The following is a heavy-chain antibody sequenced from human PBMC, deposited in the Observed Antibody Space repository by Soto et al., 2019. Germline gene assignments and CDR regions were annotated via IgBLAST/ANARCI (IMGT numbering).Heavy chain of an antibody. CDR3: ARGGRSSYYYYYGMDV. CDR2: ISAYNGNT. D-gene: IGHD6-6*01. J-gene: IGHJ6*02. V-gene: IGHV1-18*04. Sequence: GASVKVSCKASGYTFTSYGISWVRQAPGQGLEWMGWISAYNGNTNYAQKLQGRDTMTTDTSTGTAYMELRSLRSDDTAVYYCARGGRSSYYYYYGMDVWGQGTTVTVSS. CDR1: GYTFTSYG.